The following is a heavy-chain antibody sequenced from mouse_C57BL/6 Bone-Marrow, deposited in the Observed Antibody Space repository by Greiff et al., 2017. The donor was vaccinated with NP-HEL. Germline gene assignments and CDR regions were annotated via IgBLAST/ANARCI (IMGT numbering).Heavy chain of an antibody. CDR2: IRNKANNHAT. J-gene: IGHJ4*01. D-gene: IGHD1-1*01. V-gene: IGHV6-6*01. Sequence: EVKVEESGGGLVQPGGSMKLSCAASGFTFSDAWMDWVRQSPEKGLEWVAQIRNKANNHATYYAESVKGRFTISRDDSKSSVYLQMNSLRAEDTGIYYCTRGTTVVADYYAMDYWGQGTSVTVSS. CDR3: TRGTTVVADYYAMDY. CDR1: GFTFSDAW.